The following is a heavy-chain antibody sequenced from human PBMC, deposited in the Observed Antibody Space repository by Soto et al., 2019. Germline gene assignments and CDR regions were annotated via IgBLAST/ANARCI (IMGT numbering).Heavy chain of an antibody. CDR2: INSDGSST. CDR1: GFTFSSYW. CDR3: ARENTIFGVDHYYYYYYMDV. Sequence: GGSLRLSCAASGFTFSSYWMHWVRQAPGKGLVWVSRINSDGSSTSYAGSVKGRITISRDNAKNTLYLQMNSLRAEDRAVYYCARENTIFGVDHYYYYYYMDVWGKGTTVTVSS. V-gene: IGHV3-74*01. J-gene: IGHJ6*03. D-gene: IGHD3-3*01.